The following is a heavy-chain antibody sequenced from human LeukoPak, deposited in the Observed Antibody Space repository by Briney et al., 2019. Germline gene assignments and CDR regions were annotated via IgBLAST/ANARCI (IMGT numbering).Heavy chain of an antibody. CDR1: GFTFSSYS. J-gene: IGHJ6*03. D-gene: IGHD3-3*01. CDR3: AREEVTKLYYSYTDV. V-gene: IGHV3-21*01. CDR2: ISSSSSYI. Sequence: GGSLRLSCAASGFTFSSYSMNWVRQAPGKGLEWVSSISSSSSYIYYADSVKGRFTISRDNAKNSLYLQMNSLRAEDTAVYYCAREEVTKLYYSYTDVWGKGATVTVSS.